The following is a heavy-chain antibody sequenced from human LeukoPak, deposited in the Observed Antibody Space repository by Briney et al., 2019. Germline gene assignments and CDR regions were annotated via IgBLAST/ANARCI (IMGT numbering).Heavy chain of an antibody. CDR1: GFTFSSYA. Sequence: PGGSLRLSCAASGFTFSSYAMSWVRQSPGKGLEWVSAISGSGGSTYYADFVKGRFTISRDNSKNTLYLQMNSLRAEDTAVYYCAKELLSYYDILTGYPRGYFDYWGQGTLVTVSS. CDR2: ISGSGGST. CDR3: AKELLSYYDILTGYPRGYFDY. V-gene: IGHV3-23*01. J-gene: IGHJ4*02. D-gene: IGHD3-9*01.